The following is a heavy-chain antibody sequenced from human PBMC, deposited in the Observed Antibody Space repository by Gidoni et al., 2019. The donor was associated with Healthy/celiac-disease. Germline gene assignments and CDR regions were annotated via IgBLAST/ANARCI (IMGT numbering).Heavy chain of an antibody. D-gene: IGHD3-10*01. V-gene: IGHV1-8*01. CDR3: ARGGSGSYYNNDAFDI. J-gene: IGHJ3*02. CDR1: GYTFTSSD. CDR2: MSPNSGNT. Sequence: QVQLVQSGAEVKKPGASVKVSCKASGYTFTSSDINWVRQATGKGLEWMGWMSPNSGNTGYAQKFQGRVTMTRNTSISTAYMELSSLRSEDTAVYYCARGGSGSYYNNDAFDIWGQGTMVTVSS.